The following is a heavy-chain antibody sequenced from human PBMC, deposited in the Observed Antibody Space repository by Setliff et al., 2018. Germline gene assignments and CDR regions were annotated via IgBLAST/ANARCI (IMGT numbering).Heavy chain of an antibody. CDR3: ARTGTYRYFDH. Sequence: SETLSLTCTVSGASISSGTYYWGWIRQPPGKGLEWIGRVHYLGTTYSNASLASRLTMSVDTSKNQFSLRLTSVTAADTAVYYCARTGTYRYFDHWGQGTLVTVSS. J-gene: IGHJ4*02. CDR2: VHYLGTT. CDR1: GASISSGTYY. D-gene: IGHD1-1*01. V-gene: IGHV4-39*01.